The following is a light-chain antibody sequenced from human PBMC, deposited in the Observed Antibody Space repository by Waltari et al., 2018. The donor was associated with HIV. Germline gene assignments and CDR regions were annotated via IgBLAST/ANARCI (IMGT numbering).Light chain of an antibody. CDR2: VTS. CDR1: QHIGFN. CDR3: QQSHGLPYT. Sequence: DIQMTQSPTSLSASVADKVTINCRASQHIGFNVNWYQYKTGRAPRLLIAVTSNLQSGVPSRFSGSGFGTHFSLTISGPRSDDFAQYFCQQSHGLPYTFGQGTRLEI. V-gene: IGKV1-39*01. J-gene: IGKJ2*01.